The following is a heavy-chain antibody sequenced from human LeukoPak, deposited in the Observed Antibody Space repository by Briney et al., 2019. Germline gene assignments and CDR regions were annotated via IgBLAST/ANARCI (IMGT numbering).Heavy chain of an antibody. CDR1: GGTISSYY. J-gene: IGHJ5*02. CDR3: ARSTYYYDSSGYWNWFDP. D-gene: IGHD3-22*01. Sequence: SETLSLTCTVSGGTISSYYWSWIRQPPGKGLEWIGYIYYSGSTNYNPSLKSRVTISVDTSKNQFSLKLSSVPAADTAVYYCARSTYYYDSSGYWNWFDPWGQGTLVTVSS. CDR2: IYYSGST. V-gene: IGHV4-59*01.